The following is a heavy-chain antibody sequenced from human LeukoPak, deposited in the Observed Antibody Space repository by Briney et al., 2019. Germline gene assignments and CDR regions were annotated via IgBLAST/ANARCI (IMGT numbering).Heavy chain of an antibody. CDR1: GGSISTYY. D-gene: IGHD6-13*01. CDR2: SYASGST. CDR3: ARQTAAGPRLPNWFDP. Sequence: PSQTLSLTCTVSGGSISTYYWSWIRHPPGNGLGWIGSSYASGSTNYNPPLKSRVTISVDTSKNQFSLKLSSVTAADTAVYYCARQTAAGPRLPNWFDPWGQGTLVTVSS. J-gene: IGHJ5*02. V-gene: IGHV4-59*08.